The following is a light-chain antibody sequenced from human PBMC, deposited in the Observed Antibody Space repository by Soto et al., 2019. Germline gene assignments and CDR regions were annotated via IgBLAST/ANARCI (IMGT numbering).Light chain of an antibody. J-gene: IGKJ4*01. V-gene: IGKV1-5*03. CDR2: KAS. Sequence: DIQMTQSPSTLSASVGDRVTITCRASQSIGGWLAWYQQKPGKAPNLLVYKASTLESGVPSRFSGIGSGTEFTLIISNLQPDDLATYYCQQYHSFPVTFGGGTKVEIK. CDR3: QQYHSFPVT. CDR1: QSIGGW.